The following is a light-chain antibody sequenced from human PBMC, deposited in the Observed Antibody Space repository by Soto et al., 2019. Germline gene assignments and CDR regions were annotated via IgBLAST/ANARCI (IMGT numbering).Light chain of an antibody. CDR2: EVS. Sequence: QSALTQPRSVSGSPGQSVTISCTGTSSDVGGYEYVSWYQHHPGKAPKLMIYEVSKRPSGVPDRFSGSKSGNTASLTVSGLQAEDEADYYCSSYAGSNNLVFGGGTKLTVL. V-gene: IGLV2-8*01. J-gene: IGLJ2*01. CDR3: SSYAGSNNLV. CDR1: SSDVGGYEY.